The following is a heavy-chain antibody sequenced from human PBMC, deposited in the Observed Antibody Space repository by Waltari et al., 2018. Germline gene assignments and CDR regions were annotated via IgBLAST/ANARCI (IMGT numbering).Heavy chain of an antibody. D-gene: IGHD3-10*01. CDR2: NNHSGST. CDR1: GGSLSGYY. CDR3: ARVISFDASGSYNPPFFDY. Sequence: WGAGLLKPSETLSLTCAVYGGSLSGYYWSWFRQPPGKGLEWIGENNHSGSTDYNPSLKSRVTISLDTSKNQFSLKLRSVTAADTAVYYCARVISFDASGSYNPPFFDYWGQGTLVTVSS. V-gene: IGHV4-34*01. J-gene: IGHJ4*02.